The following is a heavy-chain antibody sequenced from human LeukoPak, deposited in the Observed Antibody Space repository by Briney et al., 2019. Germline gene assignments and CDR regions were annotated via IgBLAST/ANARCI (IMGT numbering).Heavy chain of an antibody. Sequence: AGGSLRLSCAASGFTFSSYGMHWVRQAPGKGLEWVAFIRYDGSNKYYADSVKGRFTISRDNSKNTLYLQMNSLKAEDTAVYYCAKDSPSYVQGGFDYWGQGILVTVSS. CDR3: AKDSPSYVQGGFDY. J-gene: IGHJ4*02. CDR2: IRYDGSNK. D-gene: IGHD5-18*01. V-gene: IGHV3-30*02. CDR1: GFTFSSYG.